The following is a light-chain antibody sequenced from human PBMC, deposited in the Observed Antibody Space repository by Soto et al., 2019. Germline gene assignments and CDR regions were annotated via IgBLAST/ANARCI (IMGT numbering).Light chain of an antibody. CDR3: SSKSPDF. J-gene: IGLJ1*01. CDR1: SSGIRDYNY. CDR2: EVS. V-gene: IGLV2-14*01. Sequence: QSVLTQPASVSGSPGQSITISCTGTSSGIRDYNYVSWYQQLPGNAPKLIMYEVSNRPSGISNRFSGSKSGNTASLTTSGLQAEDEADYYCSSKSPDFFGTGTKVTVL.